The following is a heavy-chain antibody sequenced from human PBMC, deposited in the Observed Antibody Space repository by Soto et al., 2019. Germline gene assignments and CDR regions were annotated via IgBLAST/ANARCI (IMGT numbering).Heavy chain of an antibody. CDR1: GGSISSSSHY. J-gene: IGHJ4*02. CDR3: AIQALYDYGDYADY. Sequence: SETLSLTCTVSGGSISSSSHYWGWIRQPPGKGLEWIGSIYYSGSTYYNPSLKSRVTISVDTSKNQFSLKLSSVTAADTAVYYCAIQALYDYGDYADYWGQGTLVTAPQ. D-gene: IGHD4-17*01. V-gene: IGHV4-39*01. CDR2: IYYSGST.